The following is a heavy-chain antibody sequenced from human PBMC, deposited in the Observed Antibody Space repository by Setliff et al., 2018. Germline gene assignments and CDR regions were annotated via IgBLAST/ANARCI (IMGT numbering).Heavy chain of an antibody. CDR3: ARDGFEIVVVPAAIYYYYYMDV. V-gene: IGHV1-8*03. D-gene: IGHD2-2*01. Sequence: ASVKVSCKASGYTFTSYDINWVRQATGQGLEWMGWTNPNSGNTGYAQKFQGRVTITRNTSISTAYMELSSLRSEDTAVYYCARDGFEIVVVPAAIYYYYYMDVWGKGTTVTVSS. CDR1: GYTFTSYD. J-gene: IGHJ6*03. CDR2: TNPNSGNT.